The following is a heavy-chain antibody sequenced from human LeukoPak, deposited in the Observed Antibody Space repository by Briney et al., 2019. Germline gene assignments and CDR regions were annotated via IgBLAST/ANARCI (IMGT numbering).Heavy chain of an antibody. D-gene: IGHD3-10*01. CDR2: ISYDGSNK. CDR3: AKDGIYFGELTLRFDS. J-gene: IGHJ4*02. V-gene: IGHV3-30-3*02. Sequence: GGSLRLSCAASGFTFSSYAMHWVRQAPGKGLEWVAVISYDGSNKYYADSVKGRFTISRDNSKNTLYLQMNSQRGEDTAVYYCAKDGIYFGELTLRFDSWGQGTLVTVSS. CDR1: GFTFSSYA.